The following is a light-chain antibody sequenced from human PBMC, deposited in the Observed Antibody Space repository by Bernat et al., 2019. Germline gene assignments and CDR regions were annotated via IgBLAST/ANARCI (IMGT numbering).Light chain of an antibody. CDR3: SSYGGSSNFKV. J-gene: IGLJ1*01. V-gene: IGLV2-8*01. CDR1: SSDVGGYNY. CDR2: EVT. Sequence: QSALTQPPSASGSPGQSVTISCTGTSSDVGGYNYVSWYQQHPGKPPKLIIYEVTKRPSGVPDRFSGSKSGNTASLTVSGLQAEDEADYYCSSYGGSSNFKVFGTGTKVNVL.